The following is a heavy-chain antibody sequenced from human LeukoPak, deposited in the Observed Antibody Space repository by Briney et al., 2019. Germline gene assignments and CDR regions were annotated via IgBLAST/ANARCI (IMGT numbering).Heavy chain of an antibody. V-gene: IGHV3-23*01. J-gene: IGHJ4*02. CDR2: ISGSGRDT. Sequence: PGGSLRLSCAASGFTFSNYAMSWVRQAPGKGLEWVSTISGSGRDTYYTDSVTGRFTISRDNSKNTLFLQMDSLRAEGTAVYYCAKDRSVVVAASTFDYWGQGTLVTVSS. CDR1: GFTFSNYA. D-gene: IGHD2-15*01. CDR3: AKDRSVVVAASTFDY.